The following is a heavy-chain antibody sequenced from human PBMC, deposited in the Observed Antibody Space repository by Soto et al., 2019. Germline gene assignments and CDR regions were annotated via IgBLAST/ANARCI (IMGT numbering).Heavy chain of an antibody. Sequence: GGSLRLSCAASGFTFSDYYMSWIRQAPGKGLEWVSYISSSSSYTNYADSVKGRFTISRDNAKNSLYLQMNSLRAEDTAVYYCARDLGSAAAGLSWFDPWGQGTLVTVSS. V-gene: IGHV3-11*06. CDR3: ARDLGSAAAGLSWFDP. J-gene: IGHJ5*02. CDR2: ISSSSSYT. CDR1: GFTFSDYY. D-gene: IGHD6-13*01.